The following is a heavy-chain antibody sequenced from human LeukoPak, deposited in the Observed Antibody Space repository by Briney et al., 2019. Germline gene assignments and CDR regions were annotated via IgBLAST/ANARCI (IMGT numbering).Heavy chain of an antibody. J-gene: IGHJ4*02. D-gene: IGHD3-10*02. V-gene: IGHV3-33*01. CDR3: ARGITVSNGISHFDY. CDR1: GFTFSSYG. CDR2: IWYDGSNK. Sequence: PGRSLRLSCAASGFTFSSYGMHWVRQAPGKGLEWVAVIWYDGSNKYYADSVKGRFTISRDNSKNTLYLQMNSLRAEDTAVYYCARGITVSNGISHFDYWGQGTLVTVSS.